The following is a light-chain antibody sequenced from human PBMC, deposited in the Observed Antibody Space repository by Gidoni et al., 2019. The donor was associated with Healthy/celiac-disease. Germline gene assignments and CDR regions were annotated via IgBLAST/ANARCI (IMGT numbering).Light chain of an antibody. Sequence: QSVLTQPLSVSGAPGQRVTISCTGSSSNIGAGYDVHWYQQLPGTAPKLLIYGNSNRPSGVSDRFSGSKSGTSASLAITGLQAEDEADYYCQSYDSSLSGSRVFGGGTKLTVL. J-gene: IGLJ2*01. CDR1: SSNIGAGYD. V-gene: IGLV1-40*01. CDR2: GNS. CDR3: QSYDSSLSGSRV.